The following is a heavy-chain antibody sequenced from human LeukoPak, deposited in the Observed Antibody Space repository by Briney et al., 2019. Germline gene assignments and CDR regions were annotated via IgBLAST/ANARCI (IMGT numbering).Heavy chain of an antibody. CDR3: AREHYYGSGSYPNY. D-gene: IGHD3-10*01. Sequence: GGSLRLSCAASGFTFSSYSMNWVRQAPGKGLEWVSSISSSSSYIYYADSVKGRFTISRDNSENTVYLQMNSLRAGDTAVYYCAREHYYGSGSYPNYWGQGTLVTVSS. CDR2: ISSSSSYI. J-gene: IGHJ4*02. V-gene: IGHV3-21*01. CDR1: GFTFSSYS.